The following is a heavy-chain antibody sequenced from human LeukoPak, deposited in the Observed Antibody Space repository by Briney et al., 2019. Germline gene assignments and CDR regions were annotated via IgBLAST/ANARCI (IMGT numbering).Heavy chain of an antibody. J-gene: IGHJ4*02. CDR2: ISGGDGTT. D-gene: IGHD3-22*01. CDR1: GFTFSNYA. Sequence: GGSLRLSCAASGFTFSNYAMNWVRQAPGKGLEWVSLISGGDGTTYYADSVKGRFTISRDNSKNTLYLQMNSLRAEDTAVYYCAKVMYYYDSSGYSLSYFDYWGQGTLVTVSS. V-gene: IGHV3-23*01. CDR3: AKVMYYYDSSGYSLSYFDY.